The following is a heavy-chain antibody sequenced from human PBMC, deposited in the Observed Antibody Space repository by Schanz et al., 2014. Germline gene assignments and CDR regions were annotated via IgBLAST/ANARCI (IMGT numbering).Heavy chain of an antibody. D-gene: IGHD1-26*01. CDR1: GGSISSSTYW. CDR3: AAHRQYTGYYDWFDP. CDR2: IYYSGTT. V-gene: IGHV4-39*01. J-gene: IGHJ5*02. Sequence: QLQLQESGPGLVKPSETLSLTCTVSGGSISSSTYWWGWIRQPPGKGLEWIGGIYYSGTTYYNPPPKRRHTRSFDTSKNQFSLKLSSVTAADTAVYYCAAHRQYTGYYDWFDPWGQGTLVTVSS.